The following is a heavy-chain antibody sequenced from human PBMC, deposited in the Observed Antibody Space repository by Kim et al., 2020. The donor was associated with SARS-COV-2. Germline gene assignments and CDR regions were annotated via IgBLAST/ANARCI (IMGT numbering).Heavy chain of an antibody. V-gene: IGHV3-74*01. D-gene: IGHD3-10*01. CDR1: GFKLSDYW. CDR2: INSDGSNI. CDR3: AREGPRGVNWPPSHS. Sequence: GGSLRLSCAASGFKLSDYWMNWVRQVPGRGLLWVSRINSDGSNIYYADSVKGRFTISRDNAKNTVYLQMNSLRAEDTAIYYCAREGPRGVNWPPSHSWGQGTQVTVSS. J-gene: IGHJ5*02.